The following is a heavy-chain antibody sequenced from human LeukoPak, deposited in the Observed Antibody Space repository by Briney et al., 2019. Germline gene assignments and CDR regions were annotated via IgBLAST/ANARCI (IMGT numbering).Heavy chain of an antibody. CDR3: ARRGIWDLQIGNWFYP. J-gene: IGHJ5*02. Sequence: SETLSLTCSLSGDSITTNSYWWGWIRQSPGKGLEWIGSIYSSGNSYYNPSLKSRATISPDTSKNQYSLRLTSVTAADTAVYYCARRGIWDLQIGNWFYPWDQEILVTVSS. V-gene: IGHV4-39*01. CDR2: IYSSGNS. CDR1: GDSITTNSYW. D-gene: IGHD3-16*01.